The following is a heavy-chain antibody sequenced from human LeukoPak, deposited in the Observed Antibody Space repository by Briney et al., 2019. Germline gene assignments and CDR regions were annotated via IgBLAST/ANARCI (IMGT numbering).Heavy chain of an antibody. J-gene: IGHJ6*02. CDR3: AKDRGGYCSGGSCYLVSGMDV. CDR1: GFTFSSYG. Sequence: GGSLRLSCAAPGFTFSSYGMHWVRQAPGKGLEWVAVISYDGSNKYYADSVKGRFTISRDNSKNTLYLQMNSLRAEDTAVYYCAKDRGGYCSGGSCYLVSGMDVWGQGTTVTVSS. CDR2: ISYDGSNK. V-gene: IGHV3-30*18. D-gene: IGHD2-15*01.